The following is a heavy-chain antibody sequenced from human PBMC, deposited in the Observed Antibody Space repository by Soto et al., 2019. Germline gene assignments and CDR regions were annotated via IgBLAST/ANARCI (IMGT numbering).Heavy chain of an antibody. CDR3: AKDIDRAVAGLYAFDI. CDR2: ISWNSGSI. D-gene: IGHD6-19*01. Sequence: GGSLRLSCAASGFTFDDYAMHWVRQAPGKGLEWVSGISWNSGSIGYADSVKGRFTISRDNAKNSLYLQMNSLRAEDTALYYCAKDIDRAVAGLYAFDIWGQGTMVTVSS. CDR1: GFTFDDYA. J-gene: IGHJ3*02. V-gene: IGHV3-9*01.